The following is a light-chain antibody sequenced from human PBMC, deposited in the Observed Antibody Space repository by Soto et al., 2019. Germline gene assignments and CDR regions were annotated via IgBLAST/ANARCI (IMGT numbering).Light chain of an antibody. V-gene: IGKV3-20*01. CDR3: QQYGISAFT. Sequence: EIVLTQSPATLSLSPLEIATLSFRASQSVSSSHLAWYQQKPGQAPRLLMYGSSSRATAIPDRFSGSGSGTDFTLTISRLEPEDFAVYYCQQYGISAFTFGPGTKVDIK. CDR1: QSVSSSH. CDR2: GSS. J-gene: IGKJ3*01.